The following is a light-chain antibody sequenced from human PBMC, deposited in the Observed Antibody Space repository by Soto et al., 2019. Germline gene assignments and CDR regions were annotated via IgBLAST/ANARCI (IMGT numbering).Light chain of an antibody. Sequence: DIVMTQSPATLSASPGGTVTLSCRASQTVYNNLAWYQQKPGQAPRLLIFDASTRATGLPARFSGSGSGTEFTLTISSLQSEDFAVYYCQQYNIWPPKFIFGQGTKVDIK. V-gene: IGKV3-15*01. CDR3: QQYNIWPPKFI. J-gene: IGKJ2*01. CDR2: DAS. CDR1: QTVYNN.